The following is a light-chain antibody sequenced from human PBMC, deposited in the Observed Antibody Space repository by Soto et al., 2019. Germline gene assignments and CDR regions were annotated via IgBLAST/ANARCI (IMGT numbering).Light chain of an antibody. Sequence: QSVLTQPASVSGSPGQSITISCTGTSSDVGGYNYVSWYQQHPGKAPKFMIYDVSNRPSGVSNRFSGSKSGNTASLTISGLQVEDEADYCCSSYTTSNTRQIVFGTGTKVTVL. J-gene: IGLJ1*01. V-gene: IGLV2-14*01. CDR1: SSDVGGYNY. CDR3: SSYTTSNTRQIV. CDR2: DVS.